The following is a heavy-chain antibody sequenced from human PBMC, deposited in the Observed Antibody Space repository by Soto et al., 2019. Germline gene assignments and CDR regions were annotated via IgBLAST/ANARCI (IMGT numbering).Heavy chain of an antibody. Sequence: QVQLQESGPGLVKPSETLSLTCTVSGDSISDYYWSWIRQPPGKGLEWIGYIYYSGSTNYNPSLKSRVTRSVDTSKNQFSLKLSSVTAADTAVYYCARARWLVEYYYYYALDVWGQGTTVTVSS. CDR1: GDSISDYY. CDR3: ARARWLVEYYYYYALDV. J-gene: IGHJ6*02. CDR2: IYYSGST. D-gene: IGHD6-19*01. V-gene: IGHV4-59*01.